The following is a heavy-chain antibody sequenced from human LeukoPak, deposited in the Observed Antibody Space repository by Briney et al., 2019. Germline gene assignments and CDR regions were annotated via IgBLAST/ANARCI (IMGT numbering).Heavy chain of an antibody. CDR1: GFTFSIYW. D-gene: IGHD1-1*01. J-gene: IGHJ6*03. CDR3: ARVERRNYYYYYMDV. Sequence: GSLRLSCAASGFTFSIYWMSWVRQAPGKGLEWIGSIYHSGSTYYNPSLKSRVTISVDTSKNQFSLKLSSVTAADTAVYYCARVERRNYYYYYMDVWGKGTTVTVSS. CDR2: IYHSGST. V-gene: IGHV4-34*01.